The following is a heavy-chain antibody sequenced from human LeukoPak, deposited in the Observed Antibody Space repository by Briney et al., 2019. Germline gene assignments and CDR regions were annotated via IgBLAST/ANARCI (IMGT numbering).Heavy chain of an antibody. Sequence: ASVKVSCKASGGTFSSYAISWVRQAPGQGLEWMGWISAYNGNTNYAQKLQGRVTMTTDTSTSTAYMELRSLRSDDTAVYYCARVAYYQLLYIAHAFDIWGQGTMVTVSS. J-gene: IGHJ3*02. CDR2: ISAYNGNT. V-gene: IGHV1-18*01. CDR1: GGTFSSYA. CDR3: ARVAYYQLLYIAHAFDI. D-gene: IGHD2-2*02.